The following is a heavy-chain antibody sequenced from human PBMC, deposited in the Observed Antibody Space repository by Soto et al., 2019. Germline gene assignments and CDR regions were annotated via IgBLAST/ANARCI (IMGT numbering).Heavy chain of an antibody. Sequence: GGSLRLSCAASGFTFSSYAMSWVRQAPGKGLEWVSGISDSGGSRYSADSVKGRFTISRDNAKNSLYLEMNSLRVEDTAVYYCVREEGIVGDTSAFDIWGQGTMVTVSS. D-gene: IGHD1-26*01. CDR2: ISDSGGSR. CDR1: GFTFSSYA. V-gene: IGHV3-23*01. J-gene: IGHJ3*02. CDR3: VREEGIVGDTSAFDI.